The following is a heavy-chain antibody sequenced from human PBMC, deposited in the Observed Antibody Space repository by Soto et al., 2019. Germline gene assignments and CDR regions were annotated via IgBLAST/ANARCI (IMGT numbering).Heavy chain of an antibody. Sequence: EVQLVDSGGGLVQPGGSLRLSCAASEFTFRSYWMHWVRQSPGKGLVWVSRISGDGSSTTYADSVRGRFTISRDNAKNTVYLQMDSLRAEDTAVYYCARSLPGTYGAFDLWGQGTMLTVSS. D-gene: IGHD1-7*01. CDR2: ISGDGSST. J-gene: IGHJ3*01. V-gene: IGHV3-74*01. CDR3: ARSLPGTYGAFDL. CDR1: EFTFRSYW.